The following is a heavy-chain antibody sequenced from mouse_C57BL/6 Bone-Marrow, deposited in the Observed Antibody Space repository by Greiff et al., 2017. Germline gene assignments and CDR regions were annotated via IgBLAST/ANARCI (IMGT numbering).Heavy chain of an antibody. D-gene: IGHD2-3*01. J-gene: IGHJ4*01. CDR1: GFNIKDDY. Sequence: EVQLQQSGAELVRPGASVKLSCTASGFNIKDDYMHWVKQRPEQGLEWVGWIDPENGDTAYASKFQGKATITADTSSNTAYLQLSSLTSEDTAVYYCTNDGYPLAMDYWGQGTSVTVSS. V-gene: IGHV14-4*01. CDR2: IDPENGDT. CDR3: TNDGYPLAMDY.